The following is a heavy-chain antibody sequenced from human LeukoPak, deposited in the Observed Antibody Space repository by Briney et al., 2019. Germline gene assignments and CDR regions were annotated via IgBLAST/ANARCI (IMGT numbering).Heavy chain of an antibody. CDR1: VGSFSGYY. CDR3: ARGGMTIFGVVIGRAFDY. J-gene: IGHJ4*02. D-gene: IGHD3-3*01. Sequence: SETLSLTCAVYVGSFSGYYWSWIRQPPGKGQEWIGEINHSGSTNYNPSLKGRVTISVDTSKNQFSLKLSSVTAADTAVYYCARGGMTIFGVVIGRAFDYWGQGTLVTVSS. CDR2: INHSGST. V-gene: IGHV4-34*01.